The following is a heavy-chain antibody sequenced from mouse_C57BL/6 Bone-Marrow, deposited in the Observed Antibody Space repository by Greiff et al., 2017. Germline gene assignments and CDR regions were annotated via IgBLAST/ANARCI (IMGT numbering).Heavy chain of an antibody. V-gene: IGHV1-82*01. CDR2: IYPGDGDT. D-gene: IGHD2-13*01. CDR1: GYAFSSSW. Sequence: QVHVKQSGPELVKPGASVKISCKASGYAFSSSWMNWVKQRPGKGLEWIGRIYPGDGDTNYNGKFKGKATLTADKSSSTAYMQLSSLTSEDSAVYFCARGKVDYKAWFAYWGQGTLVTVSA. J-gene: IGHJ3*01. CDR3: ARGKVDYKAWFAY.